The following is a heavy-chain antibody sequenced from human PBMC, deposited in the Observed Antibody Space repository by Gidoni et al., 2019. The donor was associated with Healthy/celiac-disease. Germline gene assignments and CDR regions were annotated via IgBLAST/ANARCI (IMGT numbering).Heavy chain of an antibody. V-gene: IGHV3-21*01. J-gene: IGHJ6*02. CDR3: AREGLGWGNYGMDV. CDR2: ISSISSYI. D-gene: IGHD3-16*01. CDR1: GFTFSSYS. Sequence: EVQLVESGGGLVKPGGSLRLSCAASGFTFSSYSMNWVRQAPGKGLEWVSSISSISSYIYYADSVKGRFTISRDNAKNSLYLQMNSLRAEDTAVYDCAREGLGWGNYGMDVWGQGTTVTVSS.